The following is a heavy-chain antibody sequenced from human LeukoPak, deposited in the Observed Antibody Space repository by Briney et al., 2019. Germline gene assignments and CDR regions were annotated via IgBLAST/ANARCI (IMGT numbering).Heavy chain of an antibody. D-gene: IGHD3-3*01. J-gene: IGHJ4*02. V-gene: IGHV4-34*01. CDR3: ARRAIFGVVINPPPYYFDY. CDR1: GGSFSGYY. CDR2: INHSGST. Sequence: SETLSLTCAVYGGSFSGYYWSWIRQPSGKGLEWIGEINHSGSTDYNPSLKSRVTISVDTSKNQFSLKLSSVTAADTAVYYCARRAIFGVVINPPPYYFDYWGQGTLVTVSS.